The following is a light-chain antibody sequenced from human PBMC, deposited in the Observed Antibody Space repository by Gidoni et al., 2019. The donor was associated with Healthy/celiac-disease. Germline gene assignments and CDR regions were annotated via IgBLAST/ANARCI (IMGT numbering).Light chain of an antibody. V-gene: IGKV1-39*01. CDR3: QQSYSTPIT. J-gene: IGKJ5*01. CDR1: QSISSY. CDR2: AAS. Sequence: IQMTTSPSSLSSSVGDRVTITSRASQSISSYLNWYQQKPGKAPKLLIYAASSLQSGVPSRFSGSGSGTDFTLTISSLQPEDVATYYCQQSYSTPITFGQGTQLEIK.